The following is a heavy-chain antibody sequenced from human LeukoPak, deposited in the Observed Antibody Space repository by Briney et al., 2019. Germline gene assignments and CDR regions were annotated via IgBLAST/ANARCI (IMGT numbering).Heavy chain of an antibody. D-gene: IGHD6-19*01. CDR1: GYTFTSSG. Sequence: GASVKVSCKASGYTFTSSGISWVRQAPGQGLEWMGWINTYNGNTNYAHNLQGRVTMTTDTSTSTAYMELRSLRSDDTAVYYCARDRGIAVAGKGGYYYYYMDVWGKGTTVTISS. J-gene: IGHJ6*03. CDR2: INTYNGNT. CDR3: ARDRGIAVAGKGGYYYYYMDV. V-gene: IGHV1-18*01.